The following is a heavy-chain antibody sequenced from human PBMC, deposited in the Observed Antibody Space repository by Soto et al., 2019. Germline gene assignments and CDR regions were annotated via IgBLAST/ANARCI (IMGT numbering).Heavy chain of an antibody. D-gene: IGHD1-26*01. CDR1: GGTFSSYA. CDR2: IIPIFGTA. V-gene: IGHV1-69*01. Sequence: QVQLVQSGAEVKKPGSSVKVSCKASGGTFSSYAISWVRQAPGQGLEWMGGIIPIFGTASYAQKFQGRVTITADESTSTAYMELSSLRSEDTAVYYCARVGGSHLYNWFDPWGQGTLVTVSS. CDR3: ARVGGSHLYNWFDP. J-gene: IGHJ5*02.